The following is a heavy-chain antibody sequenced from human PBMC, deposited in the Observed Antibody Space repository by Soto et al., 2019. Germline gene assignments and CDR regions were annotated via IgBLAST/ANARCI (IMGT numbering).Heavy chain of an antibody. Sequence: GGSLRLACAASGFTFSSYWMSWVRQAPGKGLEWVANIKQDGSEKYYVDSVKGRFTISRDNANNSLYLQMDSLRAEDTAVYYCSRDYPYDYDTSCYFDHWGQGTLVTVSS. V-gene: IGHV3-7*03. D-gene: IGHD3-22*01. CDR2: IKQDGSEK. CDR1: GFTFSSYW. CDR3: SRDYPYDYDTSCYFDH. J-gene: IGHJ4*02.